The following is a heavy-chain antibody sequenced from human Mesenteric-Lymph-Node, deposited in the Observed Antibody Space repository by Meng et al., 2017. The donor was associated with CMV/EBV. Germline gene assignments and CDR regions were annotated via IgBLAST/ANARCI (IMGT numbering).Heavy chain of an antibody. V-gene: IGHV4-39*07. D-gene: IGHD3-3*01. J-gene: IGHJ5*02. CDR3: ARDSAPAAPLWIFGVVLNWFDP. Sequence: SETLSLTCTVSGGSISSSSYYWGWIRQPPGTGLEWIGSIYYSGSTYYNPSLKSRVTISVDTSKNQFSLKLSSVTAADTAVYYCARDSAPAAPLWIFGVVLNWFDPWGQGTLVTVSS. CDR2: IYYSGST. CDR1: GGSISSSSYY.